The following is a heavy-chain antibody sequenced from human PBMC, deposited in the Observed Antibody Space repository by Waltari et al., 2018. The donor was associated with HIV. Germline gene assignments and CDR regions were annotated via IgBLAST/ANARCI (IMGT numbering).Heavy chain of an antibody. D-gene: IGHD3-16*02. CDR1: GSPFRTHS. CDR3: AGGGYDYAWGTYRPFDY. J-gene: IGHJ4*02. Sequence: VQLVESGGGLVKPGGSLGLSCAASGSPFRTHSVNGDRQAPGKGLEWVSSISSVGSYIYYPDSFKGRFTISRDNAKNSLYLQMNSLRAEDTAVYYCAGGGYDYAWGTYRPFDYWGQGTLVTVSS. V-gene: IGHV3-21*03. CDR2: ISSVGSYI.